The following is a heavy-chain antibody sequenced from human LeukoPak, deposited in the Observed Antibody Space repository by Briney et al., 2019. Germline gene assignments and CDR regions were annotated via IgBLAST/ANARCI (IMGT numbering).Heavy chain of an antibody. D-gene: IGHD3-10*01. Sequence: GGSLRLSCAASGFTFSSYAMSWVRQAPGKGLEWVSAISGSGGSTYYADSVKGRFTISRDNSKNTLYLQMNSLRAEDTAVYYCAKGAYYYGAYAQKSGFDPWGQGTLVTVSS. J-gene: IGHJ5*02. CDR1: GFTFSSYA. CDR2: ISGSGGST. V-gene: IGHV3-23*01. CDR3: AKGAYYYGAYAQKSGFDP.